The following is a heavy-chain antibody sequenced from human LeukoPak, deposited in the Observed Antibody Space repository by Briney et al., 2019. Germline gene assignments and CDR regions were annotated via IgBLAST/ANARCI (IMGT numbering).Heavy chain of an antibody. Sequence: SVKVSCKASGGTFTSYAISWVRQAPGQGLEWMGGIIPIFGTANYAQKFQGRVTITTDESTSTAYMELSSLRSKDTAVYYCARVTHPERYYYDSSGYEQPSWGFDPWGQGTLVTVSS. V-gene: IGHV1-69*05. CDR3: ARVTHPERYYYDSSGYEQPSWGFDP. CDR2: IIPIFGTA. CDR1: GGTFTSYA. D-gene: IGHD3-22*01. J-gene: IGHJ5*02.